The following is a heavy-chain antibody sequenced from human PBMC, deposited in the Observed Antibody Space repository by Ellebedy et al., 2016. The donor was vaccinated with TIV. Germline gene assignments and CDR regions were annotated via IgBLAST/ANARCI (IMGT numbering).Heavy chain of an antibody. D-gene: IGHD1/OR15-1a*01. CDR3: VKDPSIGTNKRPYDY. J-gene: IGHJ4*02. CDR2: ISANGDIT. CDR1: GFTVSSNY. V-gene: IGHV3-66*02. Sequence: GESLKISCAASGFTVSSNYMSCVRQAPGKGLEWVSVISANGDITYHADSVNGRFTNSRDNSRNIMYLQMSSLRAEDTAVYYCVKDPSIGTNKRPYDYWGQGTLVTVSS.